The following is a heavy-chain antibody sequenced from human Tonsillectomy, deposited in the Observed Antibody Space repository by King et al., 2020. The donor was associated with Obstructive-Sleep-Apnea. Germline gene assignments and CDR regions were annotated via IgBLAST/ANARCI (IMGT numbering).Heavy chain of an antibody. J-gene: IGHJ2*01. V-gene: IGHV3-48*01. CDR2: INADSSTM. CDR3: ARLVDDYGDYVNWYLDI. Sequence: VQLVESGGGLVQPGGSLRVSCAASGLTFGTKSMTWVRQAPGKGLEWVSYINADSSTMYDADSVKGHFTTSRDNDKKSLYLPMKSLNAAETAVYYCARLVDDYGDYVNWYLDIWGRGTLVTVSS. D-gene: IGHD4-17*01. CDR1: GLTFGTKS.